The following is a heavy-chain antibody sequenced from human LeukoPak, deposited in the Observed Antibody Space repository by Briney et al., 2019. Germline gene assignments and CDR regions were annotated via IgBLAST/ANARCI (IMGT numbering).Heavy chain of an antibody. CDR2: INTNTGNP. D-gene: IGHD3-3*01. CDR3: ARGEITIFGVVTPLFDY. Sequence: GASVKVSCKASGYTFTSYAMNWVRQAPGQGLEWMGWINTNTGNPTYAQGFTGRFVFSLDTSVSTAYLQISSLKAEDTAVYYCARGEITIFGVVTPLFDYWGQGTLVTVSS. V-gene: IGHV7-4-1*02. CDR1: GYTFTSYA. J-gene: IGHJ4*02.